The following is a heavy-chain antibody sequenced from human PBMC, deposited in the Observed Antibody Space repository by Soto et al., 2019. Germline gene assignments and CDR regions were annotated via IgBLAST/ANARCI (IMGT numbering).Heavy chain of an antibody. CDR1: GAALNSGNYY. CDR2: IYVTGAV. Sequence: SETLSLTCSVSGAALNSGNYYWSWIRQVPGKGLEWIGHIYVTGAVDYNPSLRDRITISQDTSKNQFSLKLTSVTAAETAVYYCVRTARQGAVAPHWFDRWGQGTQVTVSS. J-gene: IGHJ5*02. D-gene: IGHD2-21*02. V-gene: IGHV4-30-4*08. CDR3: VRTARQGAVAPHWFDR.